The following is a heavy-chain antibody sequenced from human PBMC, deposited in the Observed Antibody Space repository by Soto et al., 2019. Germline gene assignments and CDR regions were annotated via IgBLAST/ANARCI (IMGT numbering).Heavy chain of an antibody. CDR1: GFTFDDYA. J-gene: IGHJ3*02. CDR3: AKDYKGYFHRVVAFDI. D-gene: IGHD3-9*01. Sequence: GGSLRLSCAASGFTFDDYAMHWVRQAPGKGLEWVSGISWNSGSIGYADSVKGRFTISRDNAKNSLYLQMNSLRAEDTALYYCAKDYKGYFHRVVAFDIWGQGTMVTVSS. CDR2: ISWNSGSI. V-gene: IGHV3-9*01.